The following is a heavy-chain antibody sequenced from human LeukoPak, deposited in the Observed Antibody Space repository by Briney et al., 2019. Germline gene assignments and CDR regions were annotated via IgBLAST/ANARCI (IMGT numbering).Heavy chain of an antibody. CDR2: IYYSGST. D-gene: IGHD6-13*01. CDR3: ARGSSSSWYV. J-gene: IGHJ4*02. Sequence: SETLSLTCTVSGGSISSYYWSWIRQPPGKGLEWIGYIYYSGSTNYNPSLKSRVIISVDTSKNQFSLKLSSVTAADTAVYYCARGSSSSWYVWGQGTLVTVSS. CDR1: GGSISSYY. V-gene: IGHV4-59*01.